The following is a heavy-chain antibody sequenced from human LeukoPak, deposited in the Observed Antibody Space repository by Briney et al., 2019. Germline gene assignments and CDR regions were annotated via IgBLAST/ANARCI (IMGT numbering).Heavy chain of an antibody. CDR2: IYYSGST. Sequence: SETLSLTCSVSRGSISSPNYYRGWIRQSPGTGLEWIGNIYYSGSTYYNASLKSRVTISVDTSKNQFSLKLSSVTAADTAVYYCARHPWSKFDYWGQGTLVTVSS. V-gene: IGHV4-39*01. J-gene: IGHJ4*02. CDR1: RGSISSPNYY. CDR3: ARHPWSKFDY.